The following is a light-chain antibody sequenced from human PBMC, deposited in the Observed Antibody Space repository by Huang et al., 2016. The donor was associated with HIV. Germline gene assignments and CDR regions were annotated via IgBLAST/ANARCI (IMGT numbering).Light chain of an antibody. V-gene: IGKV4-1*01. CDR3: QQYYSTPPT. J-gene: IGKJ4*01. CDR1: QSVLYSSNNKNY. CDR2: WAS. Sequence: DIVMTRSPDSLAVSLGERATINCKSSQSVLYSSNNKNYLAWYQQKPGQPPKLLIYWASTRESGVPDRFSGSGSGTDFTLTISSLQAEDVAVYYCQQYYSTPPTFGGGTKVEIK.